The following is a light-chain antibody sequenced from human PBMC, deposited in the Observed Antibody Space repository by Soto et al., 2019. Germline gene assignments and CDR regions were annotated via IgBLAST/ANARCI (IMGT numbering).Light chain of an antibody. Sequence: QSALTQPPSASGSPGQSVTISCTGTSSDVGGYNYVSWYQQHPGKAPKLMIYEVSKRPSGVPDRFSGSKSGNTASLTVSGLQGEDDADYYCSSYAGSNNYVFGTGTKLTVL. CDR2: EVS. CDR1: SSDVGGYNY. J-gene: IGLJ1*01. V-gene: IGLV2-8*01. CDR3: SSYAGSNNYV.